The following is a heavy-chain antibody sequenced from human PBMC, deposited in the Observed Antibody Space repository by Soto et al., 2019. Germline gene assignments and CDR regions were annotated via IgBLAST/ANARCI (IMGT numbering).Heavy chain of an antibody. V-gene: IGHV1-69*06. J-gene: IGHJ6*02. CDR2: IIPILGTT. CDR1: GGTFNNYA. D-gene: IGHD5-12*01. Sequence: QVHLVQSGAEVKKPGSSVKVSCKASGGTFNNYAISWVRQAPGQGLEWKGGIIPILGTTNYPQNFPGRVTITADKSTSTVYMELSSLRSEDTAVYYCARGRGYEIDYYYYGMDVWGQGTTVTVSS. CDR3: ARGRGYEIDYYYYGMDV.